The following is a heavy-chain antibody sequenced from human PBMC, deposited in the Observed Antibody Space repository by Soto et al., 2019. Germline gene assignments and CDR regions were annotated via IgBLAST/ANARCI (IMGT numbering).Heavy chain of an antibody. V-gene: IGHV1-69*12. CDR2: IIPIFGTA. Sequence: QVQLVQSGAEVKKPGSSVKVSCKASGGTFSSYAISWVRQAPGQGLEWMGGIIPIFGTANYAQKFQGRVTITADESTSTAYMELGSLRSEDTAVYYCARDYRAYDFWSGSMPHFDYWGQGTLVTVSS. J-gene: IGHJ4*02. CDR1: GGTFSSYA. CDR3: ARDYRAYDFWSGSMPHFDY. D-gene: IGHD3-3*01.